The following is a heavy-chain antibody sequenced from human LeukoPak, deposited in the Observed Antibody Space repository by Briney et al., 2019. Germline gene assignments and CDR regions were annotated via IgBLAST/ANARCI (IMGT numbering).Heavy chain of an antibody. CDR2: IRQDGSKK. J-gene: IGHJ2*01. V-gene: IGHV3-7*01. CDR3: ARGGDRTTSQYMFLDWYFDL. CDR1: GFTFSSYW. Sequence: GGSLRPSCAASGFTFSSYWMNWVRQAPGKGLEWVANIRQDGSKKYYVDSVKGRFTISRDNAKKSLSLQMNSLRTEDTAVYYCARGGDRTTSQYMFLDWYFDLWGRGTLVTVSS. D-gene: IGHD2/OR15-2a*01.